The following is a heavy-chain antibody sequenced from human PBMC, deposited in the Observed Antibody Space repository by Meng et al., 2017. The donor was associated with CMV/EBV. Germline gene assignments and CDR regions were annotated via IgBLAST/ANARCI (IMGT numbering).Heavy chain of an antibody. V-gene: IGHV1-18*01. CDR1: GYTFTSYG. CDR3: ARDEAELGWNQENYYYYGMDV. J-gene: IGHJ6*02. D-gene: IGHD1-1*01. CDR2: ISAYNGNT. Sequence: ASVKVSYKASGYTFTSYGISWVRQAPGQGLEWMGWISAYNGNTNYAQKLQGRVTMTTDTSTSTAYMELRSLRSDDKAVYYCARDEAELGWNQENYYYYGMDVWGQGTTVTVSS.